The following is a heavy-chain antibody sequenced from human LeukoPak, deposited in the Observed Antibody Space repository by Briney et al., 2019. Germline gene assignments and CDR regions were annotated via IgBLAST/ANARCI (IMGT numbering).Heavy chain of an antibody. V-gene: IGHV3-23*01. Sequence: GGSLRLSCAASGFTFSSYAMSWVRQGPGEGLEWVSAISGSGGNTYYADSVQRRFTIATDNSNNTLYLQLNSLRAEDTALYYCAKEGPFIFGVVIEPYYFDYWGQGTLVTVSS. CDR3: AKEGPFIFGVVIEPYYFDY. D-gene: IGHD3-3*02. CDR1: GFTFSSYA. CDR2: ISGSGGNT. J-gene: IGHJ4*02.